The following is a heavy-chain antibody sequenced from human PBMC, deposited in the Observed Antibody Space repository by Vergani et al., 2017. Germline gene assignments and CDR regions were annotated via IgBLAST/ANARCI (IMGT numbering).Heavy chain of an antibody. D-gene: IGHD3-22*01. CDR3: ARARFYDSSGYYVDY. Sequence: QVTLRESGPALVKPTQTLTLTCTFPGFSLSTSGMCVSCIRQPPGKSLEWLARIDWDDDKYYSTSLKTRLTISKDTSKNQVVLTMTNMDPVDTATYYCARARFYDSSGYYVDYWGQGTLVTVSS. J-gene: IGHJ4*02. CDR1: GFSLSTSGMC. V-gene: IGHV2-70*15. CDR2: IDWDDDK.